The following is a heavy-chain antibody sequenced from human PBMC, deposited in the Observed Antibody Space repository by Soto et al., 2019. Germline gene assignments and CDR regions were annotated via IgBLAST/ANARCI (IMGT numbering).Heavy chain of an antibody. Sequence: SGPTLVNPTQTLTLTCTFSGFSLSTSGMCVSWIRQPPGKALEWLARIDWDDDKYYSTSLKTRLTISKDTSKNQVVLTMTNMDPVDPATYLCCRMGDSSSSDRYFDYWGQGTLVHVPP. J-gene: IGHJ4*02. CDR2: IDWDDDK. D-gene: IGHD6-6*01. CDR3: CRMGDSSSSDRYFDY. V-gene: IGHV2-70*11. CDR1: GFSLSTSGMC.